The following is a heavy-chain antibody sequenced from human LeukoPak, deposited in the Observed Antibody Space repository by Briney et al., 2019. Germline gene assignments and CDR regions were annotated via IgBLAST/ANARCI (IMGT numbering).Heavy chain of an antibody. CDR2: MNVEGSVT. Sequence: PGGSLRLSCAASGFTVSSYWMHWVRQVQGKGLVWVSRMNVEGSVTSYADFVKGRFTISRDIAKNTLYLQMNTLTAEDTAVYYCARDFGGNSDFWGQGTLVTVSS. CDR1: GFTVSSYW. CDR3: ARDFGGNSDF. D-gene: IGHD4-23*01. V-gene: IGHV3-74*01. J-gene: IGHJ4*02.